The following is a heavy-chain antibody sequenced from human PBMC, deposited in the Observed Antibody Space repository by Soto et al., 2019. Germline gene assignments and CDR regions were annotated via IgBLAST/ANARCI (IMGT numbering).Heavy chain of an antibody. CDR3: ARDLVVPAAPDGDDWFDP. J-gene: IGHJ5*02. D-gene: IGHD2-2*01. Sequence: SQTLSLTCAISGDSVPSNSAAWNWIRQSPSRGLEWLGRTYYRSKWYNDYAVSVKSRITINPDTSKNQFSLQLNSVTPEDTAVYYCARDLVVPAAPDGDDWFDPWGRGTLVTVSS. V-gene: IGHV6-1*01. CDR2: TYYRSKWYN. CDR1: GDSVPSNSAA.